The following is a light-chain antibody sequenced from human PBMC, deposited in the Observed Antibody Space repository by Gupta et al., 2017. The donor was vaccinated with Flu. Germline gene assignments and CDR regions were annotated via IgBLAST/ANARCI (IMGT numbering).Light chain of an antibody. CDR2: MTS. J-gene: IGKJ4*01. Sequence: EIVMTQSPLSLPVTPGEPASISCRSSQSLLHSSGYNFLDWSVQKPGQSPQLLVYMTSNRASGVPDRFSGSGSGTELTLKISRVEAEDVGLYFCMQALEGLSFGGGTKVEIK. CDR3: MQALEGLS. V-gene: IGKV2-28*01. CDR1: QSLLHSSGYNF.